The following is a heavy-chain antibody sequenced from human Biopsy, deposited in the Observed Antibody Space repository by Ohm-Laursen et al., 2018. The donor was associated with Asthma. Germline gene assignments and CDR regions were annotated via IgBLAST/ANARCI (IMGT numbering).Heavy chain of an antibody. CDR3: ARTYYDFLTGQVNDAFAL. J-gene: IGHJ3*01. CDR1: GDTLTERS. CDR2: INAGNGNT. D-gene: IGHD3-9*01. V-gene: IGHV1-3*01. Sequence: SVKVSCKVSGDTLTERSIHWVRQAPGQRLEWMGWINAGNGNTKYSQKFQGRVTITRDTSASTAYMDLRSLRSEDTAMYYCARTYYDFLTGQVNDAFALWGQGTMVTVSS.